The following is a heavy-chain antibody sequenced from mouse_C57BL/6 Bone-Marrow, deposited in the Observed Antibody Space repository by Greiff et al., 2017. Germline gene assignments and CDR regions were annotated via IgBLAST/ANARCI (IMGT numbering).Heavy chain of an antibody. CDR3: ATYDYYAMDY. V-gene: IGHV1-59*01. CDR2: IDPSDSYT. CDR1: GYTFNSYW. D-gene: IGHD6-5*01. Sequence: QVQLQQPGAELVRPGTSVKLSCTASGYTFNSYWMHWVKQRPGQGLEWIGVIDPSDSYTNYNQKFKGKATLTVDQSSSTAYMQLSSRTSEDSAGYYCATYDYYAMDYWGQGTSVTVSS. J-gene: IGHJ4*01.